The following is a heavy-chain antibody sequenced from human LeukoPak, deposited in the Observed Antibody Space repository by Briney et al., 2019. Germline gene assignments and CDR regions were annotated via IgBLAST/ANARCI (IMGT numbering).Heavy chain of an antibody. D-gene: IGHD6-13*01. Sequence: PGGSLRLSCAASGFTCSSYEMNWVRQAPGKGLEWVSYISSSGSTIYYADSVKGRFTISRDNAKNSLYLQMNSLRAEDTAVYYCARDRTSGSSSGHWGQGTLVTVSS. CDR2: ISSSGSTI. CDR3: ARDRTSGSSSGH. CDR1: GFTCSSYE. V-gene: IGHV3-48*03. J-gene: IGHJ4*02.